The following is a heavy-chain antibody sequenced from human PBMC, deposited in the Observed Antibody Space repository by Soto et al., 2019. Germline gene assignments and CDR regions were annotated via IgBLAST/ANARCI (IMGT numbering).Heavy chain of an antibody. CDR1: GDSVSSNSAA. CDR3: AREEFIAAAGRGGGRRDYYYYGLDV. D-gene: IGHD6-13*01. V-gene: IGHV6-1*01. J-gene: IGHJ6*02. Sequence: PSQTLSLTCAISGDSVSSNSAAWNWIRQSPSRGLEWLGRTYYRSKWYNDYAVSVQSRITINPDTSKSQFSLQLNSVTPEDTAVYYCAREEFIAAAGRGGGRRDYYYYGLDVWGQGTTVTVSS. CDR2: TYYRSKWYN.